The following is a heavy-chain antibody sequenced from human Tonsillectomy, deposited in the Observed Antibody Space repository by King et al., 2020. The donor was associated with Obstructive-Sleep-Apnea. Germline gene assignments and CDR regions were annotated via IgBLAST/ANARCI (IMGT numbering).Heavy chain of an antibody. D-gene: IGHD5-24*01. CDR1: GYTFTSYY. V-gene: IGHV1-46*01. Sequence: QLVQSGAEVKKPGASVKVPCKASGYTFTSYYMHWVRQAPGQGLQWMGIINPSGGSTSYAQKFQGRVTMTRDTSTSTVYMELSSLRSEDTAVYYCAREIKKTNWFDPWGQGTLVTVSS. CDR2: INPSGGST. J-gene: IGHJ5*02. CDR3: AREIKKTNWFDP.